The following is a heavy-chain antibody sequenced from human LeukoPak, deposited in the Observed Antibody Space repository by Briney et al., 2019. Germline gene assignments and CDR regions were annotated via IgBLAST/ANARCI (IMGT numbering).Heavy chain of an antibody. CDR3: ARLSNCSGGSCLRAYFDY. Sequence: PSETLSLTCTVSGGSISSYYWSWIRQPPGKGLEWLGYIYYSGSTNYNPSLKSRVTISVDTSKNQFSLKLSSVTAADTAVYYCARLSNCSGGSCLRAYFDYWGQGTLVTVSS. D-gene: IGHD2-15*01. J-gene: IGHJ4*02. CDR1: GGSISSYY. CDR2: IYYSGST. V-gene: IGHV4-59*08.